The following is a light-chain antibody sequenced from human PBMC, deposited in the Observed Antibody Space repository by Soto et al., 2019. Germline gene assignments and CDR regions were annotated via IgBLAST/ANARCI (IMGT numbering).Light chain of an antibody. J-gene: IGKJ4*01. CDR3: LQDSNYPLT. V-gene: IGKV1-6*01. Sequence: AIQMTQSPSSLSASVGDRVTITCRASQGIRQDLGWYQQKPGKAPKLLIYATSTLQSGVPSRFSGSGSGTYFTLTISSLQPEDCATYYCLQDSNYPLTFGGGTKVEIK. CDR1: QGIRQD. CDR2: ATS.